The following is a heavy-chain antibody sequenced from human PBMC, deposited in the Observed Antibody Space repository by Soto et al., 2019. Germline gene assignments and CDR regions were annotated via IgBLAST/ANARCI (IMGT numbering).Heavy chain of an antibody. Sequence: SETLSLTCTVSGGSISSNNYYWGWIRQPPGEGLEWIGSIYFSGSTHYNPSLKSRVTISVDTSKKQFSLRLTSVTAADTAVYYCARVRREYDNSGPVDYWGQGTLVTVSS. J-gene: IGHJ4*02. CDR3: ARVRREYDNSGPVDY. CDR1: GGSISSNNYY. D-gene: IGHD3-22*01. CDR2: IYFSGST. V-gene: IGHV4-39*01.